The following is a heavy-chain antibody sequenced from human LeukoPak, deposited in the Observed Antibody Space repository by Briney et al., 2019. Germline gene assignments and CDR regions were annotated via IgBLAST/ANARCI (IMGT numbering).Heavy chain of an antibody. J-gene: IGHJ4*02. CDR2: INPNSGGT. CDR1: GYTFTGYY. D-gene: IGHD6-13*01. Sequence: ASVKVSCKASGYTFTGYYMHWVRQAPGQGLEWMGWINPNSGGTNYAQKFQGRVTMTRDTSISTAYMELSRRRSDDTAVYYCARDLMGIAYRGAFYYWGQGTLVTVSS. V-gene: IGHV1-2*02. CDR3: ARDLMGIAYRGAFYY.